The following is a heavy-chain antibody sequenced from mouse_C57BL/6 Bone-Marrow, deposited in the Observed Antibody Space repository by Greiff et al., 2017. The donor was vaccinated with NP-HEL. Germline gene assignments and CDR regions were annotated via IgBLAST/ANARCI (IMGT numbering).Heavy chain of an antibody. V-gene: IGHV1-59*01. Sequence: VQLQQPGAELVRPGTSVKLSCKASGYTFTSYWMHWVKQRPGQGLEWIGVIDPSDSYTNYNQKFKGKATLTVDTSSSTAYMQLSSLTSEDAAVDYCAHWDEGYFDVWGTGTTVTVSS. J-gene: IGHJ1*03. CDR3: AHWDEGYFDV. D-gene: IGHD4-1*01. CDR2: IDPSDSYT. CDR1: GYTFTSYW.